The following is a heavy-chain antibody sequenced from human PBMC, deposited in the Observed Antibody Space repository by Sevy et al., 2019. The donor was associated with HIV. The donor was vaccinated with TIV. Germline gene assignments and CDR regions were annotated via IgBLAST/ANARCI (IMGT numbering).Heavy chain of an antibody. J-gene: IGHJ6*02. D-gene: IGHD5-12*01. CDR1: GLTFSSCG. CDR2: ISYDGINK. CDR3: AKDRGVATGSFYYYGMDV. V-gene: IGHV3-30*18. Sequence: GGSLRLSCEASGLTFSSCGMHWVRQAPGKGLEWVAVISYDGINKDYVDSMKGRFTISRDNSENTLYLQMNSLRAEDTAVYFCAKDRGVATGSFYYYGMDVWGQGTTVTVSS.